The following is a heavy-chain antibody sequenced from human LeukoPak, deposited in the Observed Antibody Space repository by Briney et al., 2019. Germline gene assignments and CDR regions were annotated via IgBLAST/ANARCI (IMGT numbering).Heavy chain of an antibody. V-gene: IGHV3-48*04. Sequence: GGSLRLSCAASGFTFSSYWMSWVRQAPGKGLEWVSYISNIGHTIYYADSVKGRFTISRDNANNSVYLQMNSLRAEDTAFYYWARGARRGYDSRGYIPPPALDPWGQGTLVSVSS. J-gene: IGHJ5*02. CDR3: ARGARRGYDSRGYIPPPALDP. D-gene: IGHD3-22*01. CDR1: GFTFSSYW. CDR2: ISNIGHTI.